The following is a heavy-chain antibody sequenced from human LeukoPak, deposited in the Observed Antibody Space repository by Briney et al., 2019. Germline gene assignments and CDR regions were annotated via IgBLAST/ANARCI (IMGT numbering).Heavy chain of an antibody. D-gene: IGHD5-18*01. CDR3: ARAPEDTVDYYYYYYMDV. J-gene: IGHJ6*03. CDR2: IYYSGST. CDR1: GYSISSGYY. Sequence: PSETLSLTCTVSGYSISSGYYWGWIRQPPGKGLEWIGSIYYSGSTYYNPSLKSRVTISVDTSKNQFSLKLSSVTAADTAVYYCARAPEDTVDYYYYYYMDVWGKGTTVTVSS. V-gene: IGHV4-38-2*02.